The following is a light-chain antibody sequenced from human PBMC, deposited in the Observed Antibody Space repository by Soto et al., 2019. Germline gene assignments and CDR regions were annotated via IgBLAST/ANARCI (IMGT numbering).Light chain of an antibody. V-gene: IGKV1-39*01. CDR2: AAS. CDR3: QLSYSAPRT. CDR1: QSINSY. J-gene: IGKJ1*01. Sequence: PSSVAASVEDRSNITCRASQSINSYLNWYQQKPGKAPKLLIYAASSLQSGVPSRFSGSGSGTDFTLTICILQPEDFATDYCQLSYSAPRTFGQGTKVDI.